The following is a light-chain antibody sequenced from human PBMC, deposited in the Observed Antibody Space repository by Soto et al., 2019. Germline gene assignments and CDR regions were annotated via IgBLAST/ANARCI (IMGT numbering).Light chain of an antibody. J-gene: IGKJ1*01. CDR2: GAS. V-gene: IGKV3-15*01. CDR3: QQYNNWPTWT. Sequence: EVVRTQSPGSLSVSPGERVTLSCRASQNIRHNLAWYQQRPGQSPRLXXSGASIRQHGIPGRFSGSGSGTEFTLIISSLQSEDLATYSCQQYNNWPTWTFGQGTKVDIK. CDR1: QNIRHN.